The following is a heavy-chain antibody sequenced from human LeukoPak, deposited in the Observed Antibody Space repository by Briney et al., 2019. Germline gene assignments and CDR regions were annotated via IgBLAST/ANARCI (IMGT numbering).Heavy chain of an antibody. D-gene: IGHD1-20*01. CDR2: VNCDNENT. CDR3: TRGPFLNGNAYNWFDP. CDR1: GYTFTSFD. Sequence: ASVKVSFKTSGYTFTSFDINWVRHTTGHGPEWMGWVNCDNENTRYARKFQGRVAITRDTSTSTVYLELNNLSSDGTAMYYCTRGPFLNGNAYNWFDPWGQGTLVTVSS. V-gene: IGHV1-8*03. J-gene: IGHJ5*02.